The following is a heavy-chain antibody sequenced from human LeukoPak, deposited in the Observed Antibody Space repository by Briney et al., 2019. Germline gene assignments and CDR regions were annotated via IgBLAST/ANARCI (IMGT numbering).Heavy chain of an antibody. V-gene: IGHV1-69*13. Sequence: GASVKVSCKASGGTFRSYAISWVRQAPGQGLEWMGGIIPIFGTANYAQKFQGRVTITADESTSTAYMELSSLRSEDTAVYYCARDLRNGVAAFDIWGQGTMVTVSS. D-gene: IGHD2-8*01. J-gene: IGHJ3*02. CDR3: ARDLRNGVAAFDI. CDR2: IIPIFGTA. CDR1: GGTFRSYA.